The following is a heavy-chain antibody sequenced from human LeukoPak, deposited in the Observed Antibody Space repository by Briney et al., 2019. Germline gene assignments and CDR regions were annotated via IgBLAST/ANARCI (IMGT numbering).Heavy chain of an antibody. CDR1: GFTFSSYG. V-gene: IGHV3-30*18. D-gene: IGHD6-19*01. CDR2: ISYDGSNK. Sequence: GGSLRLSCAAPGFTFSSYGMHWVRQAPGMGLEWVAVISYDGSNKYYADSVKGRFTISRDNSKNTLYLQMNSLRAEDTAVYYCAKGPTQYSSGWLTWGQGTLVTVSS. CDR3: AKGPTQYSSGWLT. J-gene: IGHJ5*02.